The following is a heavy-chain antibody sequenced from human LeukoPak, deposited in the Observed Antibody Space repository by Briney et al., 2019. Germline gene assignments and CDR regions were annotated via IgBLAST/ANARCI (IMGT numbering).Heavy chain of an antibody. J-gene: IGHJ4*02. V-gene: IGHV3-21*04. CDR1: GFTFSSYS. Sequence: PGGSLRLSCAASGFTFSSYSMNWVRQAPGKGLEWVSSISSSSSYIYYADSVKGRFTISRDNAKNSLYLQMNSLRAEDTAVYYCAKPVSGSYSVSSFGFDYWGQGTLVTVSS. D-gene: IGHD3-10*01. CDR3: AKPVSGSYSVSSFGFDY. CDR2: ISSSSSYI.